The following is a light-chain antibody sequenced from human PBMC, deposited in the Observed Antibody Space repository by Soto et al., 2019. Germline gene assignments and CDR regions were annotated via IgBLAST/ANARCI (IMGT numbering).Light chain of an antibody. V-gene: IGLV2-14*03. CDR2: EVS. CDR1: SSDVGAYDF. CDR3: SSYTTSSTRV. J-gene: IGLJ1*01. Sequence: QSVLTQPASVSGSPGQSIAISCTGTSSDVGAYDFVSWYQQHPDKAPKLMIYEVSHRPSGVSYRFSGSKSVNTATLTISGLQAEDAAHYYCSSYTTSSTRVFGTGTMLTVL.